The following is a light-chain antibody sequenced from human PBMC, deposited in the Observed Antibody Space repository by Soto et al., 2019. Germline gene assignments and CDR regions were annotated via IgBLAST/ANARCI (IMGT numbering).Light chain of an antibody. Sequence: QSVLTQPPSVSAAPGQKVTISCSGSSYNIGNNYVSWYQQLPGTAPKLLIYDNNKRPSGILDRFSGSKSGTSATLGITGLQTGDEADYYCGTWDSSLSAVVFGGGTKVTVL. J-gene: IGLJ2*01. CDR2: DNN. V-gene: IGLV1-51*01. CDR3: GTWDSSLSAVV. CDR1: SYNIGNNY.